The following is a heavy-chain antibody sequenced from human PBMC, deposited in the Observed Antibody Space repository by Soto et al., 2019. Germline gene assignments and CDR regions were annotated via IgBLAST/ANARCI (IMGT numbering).Heavy chain of an antibody. CDR1: GFTFSSYS. J-gene: IGHJ5*02. D-gene: IGHD3-9*01. V-gene: IGHV3-21*01. Sequence: GGSLRLSCAASGFTFSSYSMNWVRQAPGKGLEWVSSISSSSSYIYYADSVKGRFTISRDNAKNSLYLQMNSLRAEDTAVYYCARDLASYDILTGYYNANWFDPWGQGTLVTVSS. CDR3: ARDLASYDILTGYYNANWFDP. CDR2: ISSSSSYI.